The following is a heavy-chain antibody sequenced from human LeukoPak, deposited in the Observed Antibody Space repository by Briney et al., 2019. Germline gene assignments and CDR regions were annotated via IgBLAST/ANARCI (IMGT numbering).Heavy chain of an antibody. CDR3: ARDAGWFMEYYYYYMDV. D-gene: IGHD3-10*01. CDR1: GFTFSDYY. CDR2: IKQDGSEK. Sequence: GGSLRLSCAASGFTFSDYYMSWVRQAPGKGLEWVANIKQDGSEKYYVDSVKGRFTISRDNAKNSLYLQMNSLRAEDTAVYYCARDAGWFMEYYYYYMDVWGKGTTVTVSS. V-gene: IGHV3-7*01. J-gene: IGHJ6*03.